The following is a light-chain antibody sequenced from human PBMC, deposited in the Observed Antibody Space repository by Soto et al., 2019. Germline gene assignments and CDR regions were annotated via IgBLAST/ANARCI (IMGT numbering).Light chain of an antibody. CDR1: SSDVGRYNY. CDR3: YSYAGSYTSL. V-gene: IGLV2-11*01. Sequence: QSALTQPRSVSGSPGQSVTISCTGTSSDVGRYNYVSWYQQHPGKAPKLMIYDVTKRPSGVPDRFSGSKSGNTASLTISGLQAEDEADYYCYSYAGSYTSLFGNGTKVTVL. CDR2: DVT. J-gene: IGLJ1*01.